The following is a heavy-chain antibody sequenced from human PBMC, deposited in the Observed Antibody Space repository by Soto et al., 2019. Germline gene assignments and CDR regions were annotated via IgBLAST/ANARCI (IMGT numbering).Heavy chain of an antibody. CDR2: IYYSGST. V-gene: IGHV4-59*01. CDR3: ARGDGASYFET. Sequence: PSDTLSLNCTVSGGSLRRYDWSLSLQPPGKGLEWIGDIYYSGSTNYNPSLKRRVTISVDTSKNQFSLKLSSVTAADTAVYYCARGDGASYFETWGQGTLVIVSS. CDR1: GGSLRRYD. D-gene: IGHD3-22*01. J-gene: IGHJ4*02.